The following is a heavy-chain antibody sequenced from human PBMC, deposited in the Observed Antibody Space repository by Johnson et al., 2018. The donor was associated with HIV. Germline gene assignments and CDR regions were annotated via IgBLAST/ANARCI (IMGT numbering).Heavy chain of an antibody. CDR2: IKQDGSEK. D-gene: IGHD2-21*01. CDR1: GFTFDDYG. V-gene: IGHV3-7*01. Sequence: MLLVESGGGVVRPGGSLRLSCAASGFTFDDYGMSWVRQAPGKGLEWVANIKQDGSEKYYVDSVKGRFTISRDNAKNSLYLQMNSLRAEDTAVYYCVCLRVSLAAFDIWGQGTMVTVSS. J-gene: IGHJ3*02. CDR3: VCLRVSLAAFDI.